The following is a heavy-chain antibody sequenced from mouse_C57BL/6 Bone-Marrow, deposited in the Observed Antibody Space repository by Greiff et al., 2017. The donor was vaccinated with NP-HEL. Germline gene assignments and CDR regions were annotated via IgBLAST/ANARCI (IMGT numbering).Heavy chain of an antibody. Sequence: EVKLMESGGGLVKPGGSLKLSCAASGFTFSDYGMHWVRQAPAKGLEWVAYISSGSSTIYYADTVKGRFTISRDNAKNTLFLQMTSLRSEDTAMYYCARPYYDYVNFDYWGQGTTLTVSS. D-gene: IGHD2-4*01. CDR3: ARPYYDYVNFDY. V-gene: IGHV5-17*01. CDR2: ISSGSSTI. CDR1: GFTFSDYG. J-gene: IGHJ2*01.